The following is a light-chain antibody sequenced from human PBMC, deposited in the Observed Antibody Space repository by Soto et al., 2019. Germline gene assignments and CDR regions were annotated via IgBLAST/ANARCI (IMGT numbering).Light chain of an antibody. CDR1: QTISNY. V-gene: IGKV1-5*03. Sequence: DIQMTQSPSTLSASVGDRVTITCRASQTISNYLTWYQPRPGKAPKLLIYRSSILQNGVPSRFSGSGSGTELTLTISSLKPDDFANYYCQQYYIYATFGQGTRVEI. J-gene: IGKJ1*01. CDR2: RSS. CDR3: QQYYIYAT.